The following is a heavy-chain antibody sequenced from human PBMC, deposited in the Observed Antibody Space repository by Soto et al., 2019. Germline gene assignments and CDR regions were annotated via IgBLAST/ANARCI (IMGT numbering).Heavy chain of an antibody. CDR3: ASRDSGGRYYFDY. D-gene: IGHD2-15*01. CDR1: GFTFSNYG. CDR2: FGDSGNT. Sequence: EVQLLESGGGLVQPGGSLRLSCAASGFTFSNYGMSWVRQAPGKGLEWVSTFGDSGNTYYADSVKGRFTISRDNSKSTLYLQINSLRAGDTAVYYCASRDSGGRYYFDYRGQGTLVPVSS. V-gene: IGHV3-23*01. J-gene: IGHJ4*02.